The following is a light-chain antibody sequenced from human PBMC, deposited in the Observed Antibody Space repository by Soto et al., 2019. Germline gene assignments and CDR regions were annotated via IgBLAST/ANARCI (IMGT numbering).Light chain of an antibody. Sequence: QSVLTQPASVSGSPGQSITISCTGASSDVGNYNYVSWYQQHPGKAPKLIIYDVSNRPSGVSNRFSGSKSGNTASLTISGLQAEDEADYYCSSYTTTSTHVFGTGTKVTVL. CDR2: DVS. CDR1: SSDVGNYNY. V-gene: IGLV2-14*03. CDR3: SSYTTTSTHV. J-gene: IGLJ1*01.